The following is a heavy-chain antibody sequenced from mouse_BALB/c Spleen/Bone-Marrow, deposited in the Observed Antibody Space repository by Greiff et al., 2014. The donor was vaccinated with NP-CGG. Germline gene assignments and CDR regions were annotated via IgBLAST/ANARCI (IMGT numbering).Heavy chain of an antibody. J-gene: IGHJ3*01. CDR1: GYTFTDYI. CDR2: IYPGTGST. CDR3: ARRKNVWFAY. Sequence: VQLQQSGPELVKPGASVKTSCKASGYTFTDYIISWVKQRVGQGLEWIGEIYPGTGSTYYNEKFKGKATLTADKSSNIAYMQLSSLTSEDSAVYFCARRKNVWFAYWGQGTLVTVSA. V-gene: IGHV1-77*01.